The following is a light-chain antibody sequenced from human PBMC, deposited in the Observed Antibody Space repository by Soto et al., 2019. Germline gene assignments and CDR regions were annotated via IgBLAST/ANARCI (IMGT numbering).Light chain of an antibody. CDR1: SSDVCGYNY. Sequence: QSVLTQPASVSGSPGQSITISCTGTSSDVCGYNYVSWYQQHPDKAPKLMIYDVSNRPSGVSNRFSGSKSGNTASLTISGLQAEDEADYYCSSYASSSTYVFGTGTKVTVL. J-gene: IGLJ1*01. CDR2: DVS. V-gene: IGLV2-14*01. CDR3: SSYASSSTYV.